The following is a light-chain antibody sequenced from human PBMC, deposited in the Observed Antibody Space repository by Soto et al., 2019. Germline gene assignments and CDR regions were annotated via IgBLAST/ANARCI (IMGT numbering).Light chain of an antibody. CDR1: QYLSSSY. CDR2: AAS. V-gene: IGKV3-20*01. Sequence: EIVLTQSPGTLSLSPGERATLSCRASQYLSSSYLVWYQQKPGQAPRLLIYAASSRATGIPDRVSGSGSAKEYTLTIGRVEPEDFAVYYCQQQGTFGQGTKLEIK. J-gene: IGKJ2*01. CDR3: QQQGT.